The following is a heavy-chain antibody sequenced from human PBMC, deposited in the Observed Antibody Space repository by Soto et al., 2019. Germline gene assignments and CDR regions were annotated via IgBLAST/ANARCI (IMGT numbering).Heavy chain of an antibody. CDR1: GGTFSSYA. CDR3: ARGNTVTTSNHYYYGMDV. Sequence: QVQLVQSGAEVKKPGSSVKVSCKASGGTFSSYAISWVRQAPGQGLEWMGGIIPIFGTANYAQKFQGRVTITADESTSTAYTELSSLSSEDTAVYYCARGNTVTTSNHYYYGMDVWGQGTTVTVSS. D-gene: IGHD4-4*01. V-gene: IGHV1-69*01. J-gene: IGHJ6*02. CDR2: IIPIFGTA.